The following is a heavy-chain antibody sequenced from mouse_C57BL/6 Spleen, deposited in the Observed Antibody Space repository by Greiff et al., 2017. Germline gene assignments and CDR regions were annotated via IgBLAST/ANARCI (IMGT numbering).Heavy chain of an antibody. CDR2: ILPGSGST. Sequence: QVQLLQSGAELMKPGASVKLSCTATGYTFTGYWIEWVKQRPGHGLEWIGEILPGSGSTNDNEKFKGKATFTADTSSNTAYMQLSSLTTEDSAIDYCARGGYASMDYWGQGTSVTVSA. CDR1: GYTFTGYW. D-gene: IGHD2-2*01. CDR3: ARGGYASMDY. V-gene: IGHV1-9*01. J-gene: IGHJ4*01.